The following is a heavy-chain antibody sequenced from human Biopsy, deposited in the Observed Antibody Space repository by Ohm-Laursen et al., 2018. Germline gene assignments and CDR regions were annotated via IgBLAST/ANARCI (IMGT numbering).Heavy chain of an antibody. CDR3: ARATNDFGSLCFPR. D-gene: IGHD4-17*01. CDR1: GGSFTDDY. CDR2: IPYTGYT. Sequence: SETLSLTCTVSGGSFTDDYWSWIRQPPGKGLEWIGHIPYTGYTSSNPSLKSRVTISVDTSRNHFSLRLSSLTAADAAVYYCARATNDFGSLCFPRWGQGTLLTVSS. V-gene: IGHV4-59*01. J-gene: IGHJ4*02.